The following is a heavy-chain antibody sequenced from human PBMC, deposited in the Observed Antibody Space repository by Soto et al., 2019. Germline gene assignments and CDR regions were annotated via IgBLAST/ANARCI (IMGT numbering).Heavy chain of an antibody. CDR2: IFTSGST. D-gene: IGHD6-13*01. CDR3: AAYNSSLGTFGI. Sequence: QVQLQESGPGLVKPSETLSLTCTVSGGSLNSYYWTWIRQPAGKGLEWIGRIFTSGSTNYNPSLKSRVTMSVDTSKNQFSLKLSSVTAADTAVYYCAAYNSSLGTFGIWGQGTLVTVSS. J-gene: IGHJ3*02. CDR1: GGSLNSYY. V-gene: IGHV4-4*07.